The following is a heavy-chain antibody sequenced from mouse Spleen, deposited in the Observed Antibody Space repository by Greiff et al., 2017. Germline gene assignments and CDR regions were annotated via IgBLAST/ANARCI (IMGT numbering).Heavy chain of an antibody. CDR2: INPSNGGT. V-gene: IGHV1S81*02. CDR1: GYTFTSYY. Sequence: QVQLQQPGAELVKPGASVKLSCKASGYTFTSYYMYWVKQRPGQGLEWIGGINPSNGGTNYNEKFKGKATLTVDTSSSTAYVDLSSLTSEDSAVYYCARSTTATGAMDYWGQGTSVTVSS. CDR3: ARSTTATGAMDY. D-gene: IGHD1-2*01. J-gene: IGHJ4*01.